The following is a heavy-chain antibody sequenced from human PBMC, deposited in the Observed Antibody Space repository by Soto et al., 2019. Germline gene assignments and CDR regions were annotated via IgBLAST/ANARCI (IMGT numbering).Heavy chain of an antibody. CDR1: GYTFTSYG. CDR2: ISAYNGNT. D-gene: IGHD3-10*01. V-gene: IGHV1-18*01. CDR3: ARDYYGSGRLNAHNWFVP. Sequence: QVQLVQSGAEVKKPGASVKVSCKASGYTFTSYGIIWVRQAPRQGLEWLRWISAYNGNTNYAQKLQGRVTMTTDTSTSTAYMELRSLRSDDTAVYYCARDYYGSGRLNAHNWFVPWGQGTLVTVSS. J-gene: IGHJ5*02.